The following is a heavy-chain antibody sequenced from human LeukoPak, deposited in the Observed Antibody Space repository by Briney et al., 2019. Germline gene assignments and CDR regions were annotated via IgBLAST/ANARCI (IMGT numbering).Heavy chain of an antibody. J-gene: IGHJ6*02. CDR1: GGSISSYY. CDR3: ARFVPYCSSTSCYTNYYYYGMDV. CDR2: IYYSGST. Sequence: SETLSLTCTVSGGSISSYYWSWIRQPPGKGLEWIGYIYYSGSTNYNPSLKSRVTISVDTSKNQFSLKLSSVTAADTAVYYCARFVPYCSSTSCYTNYYYYGMDVWGQGTMVTVSS. D-gene: IGHD2-2*02. V-gene: IGHV4-59*01.